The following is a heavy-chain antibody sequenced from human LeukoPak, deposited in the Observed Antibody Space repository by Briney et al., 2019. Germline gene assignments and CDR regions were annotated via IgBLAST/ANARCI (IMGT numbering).Heavy chain of an antibody. CDR3: AKVGGYYSGNCLDP. Sequence: SETLSLTCTVSGGSISSYYWSWIRQPAGKGLEWIGRIYTSGSTNYNPSLKSRVTMSVDTSKNQFSLKLSSVTAADTAVYYCAKVGGYYSGNCLDPWGRGPLVTVSS. J-gene: IGHJ5*02. V-gene: IGHV4-4*07. CDR1: GGSISSYY. CDR2: IYTSGST. D-gene: IGHD1-26*01.